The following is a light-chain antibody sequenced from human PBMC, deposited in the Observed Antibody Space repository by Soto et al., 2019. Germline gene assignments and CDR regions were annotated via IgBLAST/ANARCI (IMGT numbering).Light chain of an antibody. CDR2: EVS. V-gene: IGLV2-14*01. J-gene: IGLJ1*01. Sequence: ALTQPSSVSGSPGQSITISCTGTSSDVGGYNYVSWYQQHPGKAPKLMIYEVSNRPSGVSNRFSGSKSGNTASLTISGLQAEDEADYYCSSYTTSSTYVFATGTKVTVL. CDR1: SSDVGGYNY. CDR3: SSYTTSSTYV.